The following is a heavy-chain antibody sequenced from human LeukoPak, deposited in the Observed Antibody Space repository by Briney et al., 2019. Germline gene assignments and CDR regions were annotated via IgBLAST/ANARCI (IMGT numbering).Heavy chain of an antibody. D-gene: IGHD3-10*01. V-gene: IGHV4-59*12. J-gene: IGHJ4*02. Sequence: SETLSLTCTVSGGSINSYYWSWIRQPPGKGLEWIGYIYYSGSTNYNPSLKSRVTISVDTSKNQFSLRLSSVTAADTAVYYCARERGEFGELYYWGQGTLVTVSS. CDR3: ARERGEFGELYY. CDR2: IYYSGST. CDR1: GGSINSYY.